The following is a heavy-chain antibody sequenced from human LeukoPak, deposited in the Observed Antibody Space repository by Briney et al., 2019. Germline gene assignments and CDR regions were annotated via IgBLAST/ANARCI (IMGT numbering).Heavy chain of an antibody. Sequence: ASVKVSCKVSGYTLTELSMHWVRQAPGKGLEWMGGSDPEDGETIYAQKFQGRVTMTEDTSTDTAYMELSSLRSEDTAVYYCATGRYYYDSSGYYYISLFDYWGQGTLVTVSS. CDR2: SDPEDGET. J-gene: IGHJ4*02. CDR3: ATGRYYYDSSGYYYISLFDY. V-gene: IGHV1-24*01. CDR1: GYTLTELS. D-gene: IGHD3-22*01.